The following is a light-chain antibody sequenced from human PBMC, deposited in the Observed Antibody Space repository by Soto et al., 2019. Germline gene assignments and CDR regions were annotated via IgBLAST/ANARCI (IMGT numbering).Light chain of an antibody. CDR3: QQYGSSSWT. CDR2: GAS. Sequence: EIVLTQSPGTLSLSPGERATLSCRASQNVDSSYLAWYQQRPGQAPRLLIYGASSRATGIPDRFSGSGSGTEFTLTISRLEPEDFAVYYCQQYGSSSWTFGQGTKVDIK. V-gene: IGKV3-20*01. J-gene: IGKJ1*01. CDR1: QNVDSSY.